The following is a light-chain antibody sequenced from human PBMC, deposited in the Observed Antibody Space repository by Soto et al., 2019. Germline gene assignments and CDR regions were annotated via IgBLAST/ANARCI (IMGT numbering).Light chain of an antibody. J-gene: IGLJ2*01. CDR1: SSDIGDYDY. CDR3: CSYTDIALDVV. V-gene: IGLV2-14*03. CDR2: DVT. Sequence: QSVLTQPASVSGSPGQSITISCTGTSSDIGDYDYVSWYQQLPGKAPKLLIFDVTHRPSGVSDRFSGSKSGNTASLTISGVRPDDEADYYCCSYTDIALDVVFGGGTKVTVL.